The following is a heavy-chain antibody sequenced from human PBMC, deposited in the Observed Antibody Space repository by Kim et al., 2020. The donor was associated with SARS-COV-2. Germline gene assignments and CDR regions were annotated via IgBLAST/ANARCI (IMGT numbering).Heavy chain of an antibody. CDR1: GFTFSSYD. J-gene: IGHJ6*02. CDR2: IGTAGDT. CDR3: ARGRPYYYDSSGFYYYYGMDV. V-gene: IGHV3-13*01. Sequence: GGSLRLSCAASGFTFSSYDMHWVRQATGKGLEWVSAIGTAGDTYYPGSVKGRFTISRENAKNSLYLQMNSLRAGDTAVYYCARGRPYYYDSSGFYYYYGMDVWGQGTTVTVSS. D-gene: IGHD3-22*01.